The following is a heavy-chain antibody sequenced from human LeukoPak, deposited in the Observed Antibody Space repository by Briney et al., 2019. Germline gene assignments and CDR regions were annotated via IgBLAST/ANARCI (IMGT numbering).Heavy chain of an antibody. D-gene: IGHD3-22*01. CDR3: ARRPRDSSGYYLGAFHA. V-gene: IGHV3-23*01. J-gene: IGHJ3*01. CDR1: GFTLGSYA. Sequence: QSGGSLRLSCEASGFTLGSYAMTWVRQAPGKGLDWVSVIGASGADTYYADSVKGRFTISRDNAKNTLYLHMSSLRAEDTAVYFCARRPRDSSGYYLGAFHAWGQGTTVTVSS. CDR2: IGASGADT.